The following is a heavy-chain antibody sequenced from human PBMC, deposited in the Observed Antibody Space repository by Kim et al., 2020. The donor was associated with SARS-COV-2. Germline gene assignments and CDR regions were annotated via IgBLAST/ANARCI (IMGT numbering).Heavy chain of an antibody. CDR2: INVGDDDT. J-gene: IGHJ4*02. V-gene: IGHV1-3*01. CDR3: ARGEGGTAGYILDF. Sequence: ASVKVSCKASGYTFTNYAMHWVRQAPGQSLEWVGLINVGDDDTRYSQSFQGRVTITRDTSATTGYMELSSLRSEDTALYYCARGEGGTAGYILDFWGQGTLVTVSS. D-gene: IGHD2-8*02. CDR1: GYTFTNYA.